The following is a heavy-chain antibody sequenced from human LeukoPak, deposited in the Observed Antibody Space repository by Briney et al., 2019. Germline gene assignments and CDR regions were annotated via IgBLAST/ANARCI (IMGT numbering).Heavy chain of an antibody. CDR1: GFTFSGSA. D-gene: IGHD2-15*01. V-gene: IGHV3-30*04. Sequence: GGSLRLSSAASGFTFSGSAMHWVRHGPGKGLEWVAGISYDGSNKYYADSVKGRFTISRDNAKNSLYLQMNSLRAEDTAVYYCARISGYCSGASCFYYYYYYMDVWGKGTTVTISS. CDR2: ISYDGSNK. CDR3: ARISGYCSGASCFYYYYYYMDV. J-gene: IGHJ6*03.